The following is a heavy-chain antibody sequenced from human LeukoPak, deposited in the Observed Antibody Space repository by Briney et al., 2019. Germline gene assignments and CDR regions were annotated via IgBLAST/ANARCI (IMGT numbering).Heavy chain of an antibody. Sequence: SETLSLTCAVYGGSFSGYYWSWIRQPPGKGLEWIGEINHSGSTNYNPSLKSRVTISVDTSKNQFSLKLSSVTAADTAVCYCARGGEDTAMVIGYWGQGTLVTVPS. J-gene: IGHJ4*02. D-gene: IGHD5-18*01. CDR1: GGSFSGYY. V-gene: IGHV4-34*01. CDR2: INHSGST. CDR3: ARGGEDTAMVIGY.